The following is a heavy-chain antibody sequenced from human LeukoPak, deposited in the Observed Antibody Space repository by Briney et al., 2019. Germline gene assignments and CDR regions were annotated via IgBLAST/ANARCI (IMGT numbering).Heavy chain of an antibody. CDR1: GVTFSKYW. J-gene: IGHJ4*02. CDR3: VRLESE. D-gene: IGHD5-24*01. V-gene: IGHV3-74*01. CDR2: INVDGSLT. Sequence: PGGSLRLSCAASGVTFSKYWMHWVRHAPGEGLLCVSSINVDGSLTSYADSVKGRFTISRDNAKNTVYLQMSSLRVEDTAVYYCVRLESEWGKGTLVTVSS.